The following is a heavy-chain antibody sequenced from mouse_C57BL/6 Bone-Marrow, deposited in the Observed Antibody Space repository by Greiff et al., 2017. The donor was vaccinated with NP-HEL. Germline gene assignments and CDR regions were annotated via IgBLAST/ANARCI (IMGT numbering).Heavy chain of an antibody. J-gene: IGHJ2*01. Sequence: QVQLQQSGPELVKPGASVKISCKASGYAFSSSWMNWVQQRPGKGLEWLGRIYPGDGDTNYNGKFKGNATLTADNSSSTAYMQLSSLTSEDSAVYFCARLEYYYGSSPYYFDYWGQGTTLTVSS. V-gene: IGHV1-82*01. CDR1: GYAFSSSW. CDR2: IYPGDGDT. CDR3: ARLEYYYGSSPYYFDY. D-gene: IGHD1-1*01.